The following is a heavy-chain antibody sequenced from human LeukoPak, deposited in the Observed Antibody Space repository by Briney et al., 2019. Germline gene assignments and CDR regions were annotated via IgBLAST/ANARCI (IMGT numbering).Heavy chain of an antibody. CDR3: ARDHSYYDSGSYSNVDY. J-gene: IGHJ4*02. Sequence: GAEVKKPGASVKVSCKASGYTFTGYYMHWVRQAPGQGLEWMGWVNPNSGRTHYAQRFLGRVTMTRDTSINTAYMELTMLRSDDTAVYYCARDHSYYDSGSYSNVDYWGQGTLVTVSS. CDR1: GYTFTGYY. V-gene: IGHV1-2*02. CDR2: VNPNSGRT. D-gene: IGHD3-10*01.